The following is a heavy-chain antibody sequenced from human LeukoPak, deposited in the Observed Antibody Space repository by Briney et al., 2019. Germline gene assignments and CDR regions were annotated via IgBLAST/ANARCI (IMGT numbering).Heavy chain of an antibody. CDR1: GFTFNTFG. J-gene: IGHJ6*02. D-gene: IGHD2-8*02. Sequence: PGRSPKLSCAASGFTFNTFGMNWVRQAPGKGLEWVAVIWYDGGIKYYADSVKGRFTVSRDNSKSTLYLQLNSLRAEDTAVYYCARISCTGNSCRPYSYYDMDVWGQGTTVTVSS. V-gene: IGHV3-33*01. CDR3: ARISCTGNSCRPYSYYDMDV. CDR2: IWYDGGIK.